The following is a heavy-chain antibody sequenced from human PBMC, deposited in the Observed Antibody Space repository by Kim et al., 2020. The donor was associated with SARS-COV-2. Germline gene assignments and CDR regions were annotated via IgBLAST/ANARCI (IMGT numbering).Heavy chain of an antibody. CDR1: GYTLPELS. CDR2: FDPEDGET. D-gene: IGHD4-17*01. J-gene: IGHJ3*02. CDR3: ATEILTVGAFDI. Sequence: ASVKVSCKLSGYTLPELSMHWVRQAPGKGLEWMGGFDPEDGETIYAQKFQGRVTMTEDTSTDTAYMELSSLRSEDTAVYYCATEILTVGAFDIWGQGTMVTVSS. V-gene: IGHV1-24*01.